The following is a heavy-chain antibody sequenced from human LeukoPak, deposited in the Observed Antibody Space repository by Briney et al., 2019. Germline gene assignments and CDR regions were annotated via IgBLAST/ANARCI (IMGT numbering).Heavy chain of an antibody. CDR2: INHSGST. CDR1: GGSFNGYY. Sequence: SETLSLTCAVYGGSFNGYYWSWIRQPPGKGLEWIGEINHSGSTNYNPSLKNRVTISVDTSKNQFSLKLSSVTAADTAVYYCARVESSSWPYYYYYYMDVWGKGTTVTVSS. J-gene: IGHJ6*03. D-gene: IGHD6-13*01. CDR3: ARVESSSWPYYYYYYMDV. V-gene: IGHV4-34*01.